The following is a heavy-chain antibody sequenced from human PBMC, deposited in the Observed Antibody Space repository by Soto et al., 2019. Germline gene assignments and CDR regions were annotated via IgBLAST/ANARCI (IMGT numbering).Heavy chain of an antibody. Sequence: QVQLQESGPGLVKPSETLSLTCTVAGGSISSYYWSWIRQPPGKGLECIGYINYSGSTNYNPSLKSRVTISVDTSKNQFSLKLSSVTAADTAVYYCARVRGNNCGNGLFDHWGQGTLVTVSS. D-gene: IGHD5-18*01. J-gene: IGHJ4*02. CDR1: GGSISSYY. CDR2: INYSGST. V-gene: IGHV4-59*01. CDR3: ARVRGNNCGNGLFDH.